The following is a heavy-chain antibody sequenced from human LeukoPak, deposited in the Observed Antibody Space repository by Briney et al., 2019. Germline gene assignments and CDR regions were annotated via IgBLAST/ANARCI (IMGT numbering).Heavy chain of an antibody. CDR2: ISAYNGNT. CDR1: GYIFTTYG. V-gene: IGHV1-18*01. CDR3: ARTSLRSVEWLLY. Sequence: ASVKVSCKASGYIFTTYGISWVRQAPGQGLEWMGWISAYNGNTNYAQKFQGRVTMTTDTSTSTSYMELRSLRSDDTAVYYCARTSLRSVEWLLYWGQGTLVSVSS. J-gene: IGHJ4*02. D-gene: IGHD3-3*01.